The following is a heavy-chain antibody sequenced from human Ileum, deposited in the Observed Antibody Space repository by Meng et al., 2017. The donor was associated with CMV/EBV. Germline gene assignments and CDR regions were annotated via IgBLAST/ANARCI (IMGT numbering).Heavy chain of an antibody. J-gene: IGHJ4*02. CDR3: ARDFRGGAAGFDY. V-gene: IGHV3-7*01. D-gene: IGHD6-13*01. CDR2: IKEDGSEK. Sequence: GGSLRLSCTASGFTFGDYVMNWVRQAPGKGLEWVANIKEDGSEKYYVDSVKGRFTISRDNAKNSLYLDVYSLTAEDTAVYYCARDFRGGAAGFDYWGQGTLVTVSS. CDR1: GFTFGDYV.